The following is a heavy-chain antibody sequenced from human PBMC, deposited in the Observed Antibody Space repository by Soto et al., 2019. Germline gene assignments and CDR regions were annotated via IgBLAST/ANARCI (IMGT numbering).Heavy chain of an antibody. Sequence: SVKVSCKASGGTFSSYAISWVRQAPGQGLEWMGGIIPIFGTANYAQKFQGRVTIAADESTSTAYMELSSLRSEDTAVYYCAVCSSTSCYWFDPWGQGTLVTVSS. D-gene: IGHD2-2*01. CDR3: AVCSSTSCYWFDP. CDR2: IIPIFGTA. V-gene: IGHV1-69*13. J-gene: IGHJ5*02. CDR1: GGTFSSYA.